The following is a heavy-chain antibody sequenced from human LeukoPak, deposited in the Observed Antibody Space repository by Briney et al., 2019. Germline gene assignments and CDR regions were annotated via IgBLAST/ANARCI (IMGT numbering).Heavy chain of an antibody. V-gene: IGHV1-69*13. CDR3: ARDGYWSGGSCYSDY. CDR2: IIPIFGTA. CDR1: GGTFSSYA. J-gene: IGHJ4*02. Sequence: SVKVSCKASGGTFSSYAISWVRQAPGQGLEWMGGIIPIFGTANYAQKFQGRVTITADESTSTAYMELSSLRSEDTAVYYFARDGYWSGGSCYSDYWGQGTLVTVSS. D-gene: IGHD2-15*01.